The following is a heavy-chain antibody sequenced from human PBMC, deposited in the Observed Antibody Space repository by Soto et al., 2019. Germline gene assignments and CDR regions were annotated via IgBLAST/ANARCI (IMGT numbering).Heavy chain of an antibody. J-gene: IGHJ4*02. CDR3: ARAVRAEYYFDY. CDR2: ISSSSSYT. Sequence: QVQLVESGGGLVKPGGSLRLSCAASGFTFSDYYMSWIRQAPGKGLEWVSYISSSSSYTNYADSVKGRFTISRDNAKNSLYLQMNSLRAEDTAVYYCARAVRAEYYFDYWGQGTLVTVSS. D-gene: IGHD3-10*01. V-gene: IGHV3-11*06. CDR1: GFTFSDYY.